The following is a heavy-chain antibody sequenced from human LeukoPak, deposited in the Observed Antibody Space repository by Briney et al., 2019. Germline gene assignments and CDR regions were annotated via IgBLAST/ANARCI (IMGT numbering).Heavy chain of an antibody. D-gene: IGHD6-13*01. CDR3: VRAAGLDRDAFDI. CDR1: GFTFRSYN. V-gene: IGHV3-48*02. Sequence: PGRCLRLSCAASGFTFRSYNMNWVSQAPEKGLGWVSYISRGSSTIYYEDSVKGRFTMSRDNVKNSLYLQMNSLRDDDTAVYYCVRAAGLDRDAFDIWGQGTMVTVSS. J-gene: IGHJ3*02. CDR2: ISRGSSTI.